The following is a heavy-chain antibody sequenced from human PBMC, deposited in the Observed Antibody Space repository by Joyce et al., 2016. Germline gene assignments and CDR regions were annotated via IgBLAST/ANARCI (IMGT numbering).Heavy chain of an antibody. CDR3: AKDFLMEAVAGPNALDI. J-gene: IGHJ3*02. D-gene: IGHD6-19*01. V-gene: IGHV3-30*18. CDR2: ISYDGNNK. CDR1: GFTFSSYG. Sequence: QVQLVESGGGVVQPGRSLRLSCAASGFTFSSYGMHWVRQAAGKGLEWVVFISYDGNNKYYADSLRGRFTISRDNSKNTLYLQMNGLRAEDTALYYCAKDFLMEAVAGPNALDIWGQGTKVTVSS.